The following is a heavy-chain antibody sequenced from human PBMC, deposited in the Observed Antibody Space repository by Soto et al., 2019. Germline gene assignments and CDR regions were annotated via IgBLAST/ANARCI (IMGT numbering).Heavy chain of an antibody. J-gene: IGHJ4*02. V-gene: IGHV3-48*02. D-gene: IGHD3-22*01. CDR3: ARVPNDSSGYSIDY. CDR1: GFTFRRYV. CDR2: ISISNDFI. Sequence: PGGSLRLSCAASGFTFRRYVMTWVRQGPGKGLEWVSDISISNDFIYYADSVKGRFTISRDNAKNSLYLQMNSLRHEDTAVYYCARVPNDSSGYSIDYWRQGTLVPVPS.